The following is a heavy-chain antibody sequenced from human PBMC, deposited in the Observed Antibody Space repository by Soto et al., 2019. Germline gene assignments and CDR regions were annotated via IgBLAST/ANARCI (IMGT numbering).Heavy chain of an antibody. CDR2: ISAYNGNT. J-gene: IGHJ5*02. CDR1: GCTFTSYG. D-gene: IGHD1-1*01. Sequence: GASVKVSCKASGCTFTSYGISWMRQAPGQGLEWMGWISAYNGNTIYEQNLQGRVTMTRDTSTSTAYMELRSLTSDDTAVYYCAREQEPTDVLYFDPWGQGTLVTVSS. CDR3: AREQEPTDVLYFDP. V-gene: IGHV1-18*01.